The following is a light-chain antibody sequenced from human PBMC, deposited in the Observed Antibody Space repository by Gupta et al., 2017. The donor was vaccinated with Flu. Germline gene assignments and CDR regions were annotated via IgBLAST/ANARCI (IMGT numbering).Light chain of an antibody. V-gene: IGKV3-11*01. CDR3: QHRVDWPT. CDR2: DAS. Sequence: PGERATLSCRASQTVSNYLGWYQQKPGQAPRLLIYDASNRATGIPARFSGSGSGTDFTLTITSLEPEDFAVYYCQHRVDWPTFGQGTRLEIK. CDR1: QTVSNY. J-gene: IGKJ5*01.